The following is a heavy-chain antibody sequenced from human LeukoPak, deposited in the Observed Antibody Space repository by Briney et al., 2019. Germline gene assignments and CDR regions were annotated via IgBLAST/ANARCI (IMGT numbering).Heavy chain of an antibody. CDR1: GFTFDDYA. CDR2: ISWNSGSI. Sequence: GRSLRLSCAASGFTFDDYAMHWVRQAPGKGLEWVSGISWNSGSIAYADSVKGRFTISRDNAKNSLYLQMNSLRAEDTALYYCAKDFGRSAYDRPLDYWGQGTLVTVSS. D-gene: IGHD5-12*01. J-gene: IGHJ4*02. CDR3: AKDFGRSAYDRPLDY. V-gene: IGHV3-9*01.